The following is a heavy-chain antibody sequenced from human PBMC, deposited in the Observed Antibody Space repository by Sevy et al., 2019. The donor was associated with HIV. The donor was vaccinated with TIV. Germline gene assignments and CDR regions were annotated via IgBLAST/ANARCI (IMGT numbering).Heavy chain of an antibody. Sequence: SETLSLTCTVSGVSLSSYYWSWIRQPPGKELEYIGYVYYSGATNYNPSLRSRVTISVDTSKNQVSLKLSSVTAADTAVYYCAKGGGGIAVGVWGQGTLVTVSS. V-gene: IGHV4-59*13. D-gene: IGHD6-19*01. CDR2: VYYSGAT. CDR3: AKGGGGIAVGV. CDR1: GVSLSSYY. J-gene: IGHJ4*02.